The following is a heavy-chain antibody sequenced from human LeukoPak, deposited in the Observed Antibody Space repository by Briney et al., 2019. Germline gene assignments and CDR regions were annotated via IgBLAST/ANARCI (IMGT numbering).Heavy chain of an antibody. V-gene: IGHV3-30*03. CDR3: ARDGIDPFSYFDY. CDR1: GFTFSSYG. J-gene: IGHJ4*02. CDR2: ISKDGSTK. D-gene: IGHD1-26*01. Sequence: SGGSLRLSCAASGFTFSSYGMQWVRQAPGKGLEWVAIISKDGSTKYYGDSVRGRFTISRDNSKNSLYLQMNSLRAEDTAVYYCARDGIDPFSYFDYWGQGTLVTVSS.